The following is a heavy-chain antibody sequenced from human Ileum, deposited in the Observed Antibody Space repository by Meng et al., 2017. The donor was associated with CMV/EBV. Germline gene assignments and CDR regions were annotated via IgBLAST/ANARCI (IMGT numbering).Heavy chain of an antibody. J-gene: IGHJ4*02. CDR2: IYITGRT. V-gene: IGHV4-4*07. Sequence: QAHVRESGPGRVKPSETLSVTCTVSGGSVTSHWWSWIRQSAGKGLEWIGRIYITGRTNYNPSLKSRVTLSIDKSKDQFSLRLNSVTAADTAVYYCTRDLLVAAAAVFDSWGQGTLVTVSS. CDR1: GGSVTSHW. D-gene: IGHD6-13*01. CDR3: TRDLLVAAAAVFDS.